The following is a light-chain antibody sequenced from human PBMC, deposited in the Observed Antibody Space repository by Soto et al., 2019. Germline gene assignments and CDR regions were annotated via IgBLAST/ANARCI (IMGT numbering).Light chain of an antibody. V-gene: IGKV3-11*01. CDR1: QSVSSC. CDR3: HQRTNWPRT. J-gene: IGKJ1*01. Sequence: EIVLTQTPATLSLSPGERATLSCRASQSVSSCLAWYQQKPGQPPRLLIYDASNRATGIPARFSGSGSGTDFTLTISSLEPEDFAVYYCHQRTNWPRTFGQGTKVEIK. CDR2: DAS.